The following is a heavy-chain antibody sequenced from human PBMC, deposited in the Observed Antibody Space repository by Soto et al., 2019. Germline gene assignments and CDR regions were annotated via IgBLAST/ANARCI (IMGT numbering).Heavy chain of an antibody. CDR1: GYTFTGYY. D-gene: IGHD6-19*01. J-gene: IGHJ4*02. V-gene: IGHV1-2*02. Sequence: ASVKVSCKASGYTFTGYYMHWVRQAPGQGLEWMGWINPNSGGTNYAQKFQGRATMTRDTSISTAYMELSRLRSDDTAVYYCARVGSSGWKHFDYWGQGTLVTVSS. CDR3: ARVGSSGWKHFDY. CDR2: INPNSGGT.